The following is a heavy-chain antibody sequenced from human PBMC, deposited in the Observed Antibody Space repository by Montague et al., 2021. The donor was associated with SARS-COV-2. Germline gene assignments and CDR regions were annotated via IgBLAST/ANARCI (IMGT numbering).Heavy chain of an antibody. Sequence: SETLSLTCTVSGGSIRNYYWSWIRQPSGKGLEWVGYIYHSGSAKYNPSLKSRVTLSVDTSKTQFSLKLSSVTAADTAIYYCARGEGYYGSGSYAWFDPWGQGTLVTVSS. J-gene: IGHJ5*02. D-gene: IGHD3-10*01. V-gene: IGHV4-59*01. CDR3: ARGEGYYGSGSYAWFDP. CDR1: GGSIRNYY. CDR2: IYHSGSA.